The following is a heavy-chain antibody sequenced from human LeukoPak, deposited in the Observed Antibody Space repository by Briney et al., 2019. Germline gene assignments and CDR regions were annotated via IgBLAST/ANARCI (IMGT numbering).Heavy chain of an antibody. Sequence: ASVKVSCKVSGYIFANYAMNWVRQAPGQGLEWMGWISTNTGNPTYAQGFIGRFVFSLDTSVSTAYLQISSLQSEDTAVYYCARENYYDLPAAFDIWGQGTTVTVSS. CDR1: GYIFANYA. J-gene: IGHJ3*02. D-gene: IGHD3-22*01. CDR3: ARENYYDLPAAFDI. V-gene: IGHV7-4-1*02. CDR2: ISTNTGNP.